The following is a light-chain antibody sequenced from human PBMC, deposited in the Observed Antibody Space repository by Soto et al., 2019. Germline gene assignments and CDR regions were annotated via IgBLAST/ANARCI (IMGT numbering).Light chain of an antibody. V-gene: IGKV3-20*01. CDR3: QQYGSSPRT. J-gene: IGKJ1*01. Sequence: EIVLTQSPGTLSLSPGERATLSCRASQSVSSSYLAWYQQKPGQAPRFLIYGASSRATGTPDRFGGSGSGTDFTLTISRLEPEDFAVYYCQQYGSSPRTFGQGTKVDIK. CDR2: GAS. CDR1: QSVSSSY.